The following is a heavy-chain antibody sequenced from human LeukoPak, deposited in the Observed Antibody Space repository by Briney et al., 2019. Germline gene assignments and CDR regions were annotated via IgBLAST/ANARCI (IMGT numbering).Heavy chain of an antibody. Sequence: SETLSLTCAVYGGSFSGYYWSWIRQPPGKGLEWIGYIYYSGSTNYNPSLKSRVTISVDTSKNQFSLKLSSVTAADTAVYYCARKWADWFDPWGQGTLVTVSS. CDR3: ARKWADWFDP. J-gene: IGHJ5*02. CDR1: GGSFSGYY. V-gene: IGHV4-59*01. D-gene: IGHD2-8*01. CDR2: IYYSGST.